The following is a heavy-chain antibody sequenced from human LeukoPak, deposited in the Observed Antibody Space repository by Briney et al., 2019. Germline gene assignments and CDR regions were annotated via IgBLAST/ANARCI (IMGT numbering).Heavy chain of an antibody. Sequence: GGSLRLSCAASGFTFSSYAMSWVRPAPGKGREWVSAIRGSGGSTYYADSVKGRFTISRDNSKNTLYLQMSSLRPEDTAVYYCVKGIVVVTARAFDYWGQGTLVTVSS. V-gene: IGHV3-23*01. CDR1: GFTFSSYA. D-gene: IGHD2-21*02. CDR3: VKGIVVVTARAFDY. J-gene: IGHJ4*02. CDR2: IRGSGGST.